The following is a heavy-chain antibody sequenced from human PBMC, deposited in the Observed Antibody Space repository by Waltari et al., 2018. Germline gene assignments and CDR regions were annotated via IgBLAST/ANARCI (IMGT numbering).Heavy chain of an antibody. CDR2: SSGSGGST. Sequence: EVQLVESGGGLVQPGGSLRLSCAASGFTFSSYAMSWVRQAPGKGLEWVSASSGSGGSTYYADSVKCRFTISRDNSKNTLYLQMNSLRAEDTAVYYCAKGNSGIAAAVRYYYMDVWGKGTTVTVSS. V-gene: IGHV3-23*04. D-gene: IGHD6-13*01. J-gene: IGHJ6*03. CDR3: AKGNSGIAAAVRYYYMDV. CDR1: GFTFSSYA.